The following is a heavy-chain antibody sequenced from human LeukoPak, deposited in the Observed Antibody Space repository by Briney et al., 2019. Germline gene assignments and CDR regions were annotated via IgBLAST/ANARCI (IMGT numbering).Heavy chain of an antibody. CDR1: GYTFTGYF. D-gene: IGHD5-18*01. V-gene: IGHV1-2*02. Sequence: ALVKVSCKAYGYTFTGYFMHWVRQAPGQGLEWMGWINPNSGGTHYAQKFQGRVTMTRDTSISTAYMELSRLRSDDTAVYYCARDPGYSSPRGDYWGQGTLVTVSS. CDR3: ARDPGYSSPRGDY. CDR2: INPNSGGT. J-gene: IGHJ4*02.